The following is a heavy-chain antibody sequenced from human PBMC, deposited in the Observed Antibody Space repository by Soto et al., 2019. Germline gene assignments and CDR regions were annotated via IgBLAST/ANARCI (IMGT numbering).Heavy chain of an antibody. D-gene: IGHD6-19*01. CDR1: GFSFSSYA. CDR2: ISHDGINK. CDR3: ARDMYSSDYFVKWFEP. Sequence: QVRLVESGGGVVQPGRSLRLSCTASGFSFSSYAMYWFRQPPGKGLERVAVISHDGINKHYADSVKGRVPVARANSNPSLALQRNSSRGEDTAMYYCARDMYSSDYFVKWFEPWGPGTLVTVSS. J-gene: IGHJ5*02. V-gene: IGHV3-30-3*01.